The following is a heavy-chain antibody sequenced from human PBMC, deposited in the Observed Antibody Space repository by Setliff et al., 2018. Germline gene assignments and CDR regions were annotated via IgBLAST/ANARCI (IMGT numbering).Heavy chain of an antibody. CDR1: GYSISSGYF. J-gene: IGHJ1*01. CDR3: ARTTWDYYGSGSPFQH. Sequence: SETLSLTCTVSGYSISSGYFWGWIWQPPGKGLEWIGSIHHSGNTYYNPSLKSRVTISVDTSKNQFSLKLSSVTAADTAVYYCARTTWDYYGSGSPFQHWGQGTLVTVSS. D-gene: IGHD3-10*01. V-gene: IGHV4-38-2*02. CDR2: IHHSGNT.